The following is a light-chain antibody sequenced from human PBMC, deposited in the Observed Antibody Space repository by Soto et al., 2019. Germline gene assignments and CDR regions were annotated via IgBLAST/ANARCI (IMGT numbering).Light chain of an antibody. CDR3: QQSSTLPHT. V-gene: IGKV3-20*01. J-gene: IGKJ2*01. CDR2: GVS. Sequence: NVLTQSPGTLSLSPGERATLSCRASQSVTNSFFAWYQQKPGQAPRLLIYGVSNRATGIPDRFSGSVSGTDFTLTISRLEPEDFVVYYCQQSSTLPHTFGQGTKLEVK. CDR1: QSVTNSF.